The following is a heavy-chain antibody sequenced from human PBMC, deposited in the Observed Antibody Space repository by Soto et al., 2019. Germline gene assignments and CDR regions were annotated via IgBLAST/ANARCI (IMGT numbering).Heavy chain of an antibody. CDR1: GGTFSSYA. CDR3: ARGYYDSSGYYGWFDP. CDR2: IIPIFGTA. Sequence: QVQLVQSGAEVKKPGSSVKVSCKASGGTFSSYAISWVRQAPGQGLEWMGGIIPIFGTANYAQKFQGRVTITAEESTSTAYMELNSLRSEDTAVYYCARGYYDSSGYYGWFDPWGQGTLVTVSS. D-gene: IGHD3-22*01. J-gene: IGHJ5*02. V-gene: IGHV1-69*01.